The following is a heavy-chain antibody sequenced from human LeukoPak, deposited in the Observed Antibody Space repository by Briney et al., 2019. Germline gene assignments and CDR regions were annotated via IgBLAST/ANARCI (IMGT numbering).Heavy chain of an antibody. CDR2: IREDGSEK. J-gene: IGHJ3*02. CDR3: VREASGGTKGVSGTFDI. Sequence: GGSLRLSCAASGFTFSSSWMTWVRQAPGKGLEWVASIREDGSEKTSVDSVKGRFTISRDNAKNSLYLQMNSLRAEDTAVYHCVREASGGTKGVSGTFDIWGQGTLVTVSS. V-gene: IGHV3-7*01. CDR1: GFTFSSSW. D-gene: IGHD6-13*01.